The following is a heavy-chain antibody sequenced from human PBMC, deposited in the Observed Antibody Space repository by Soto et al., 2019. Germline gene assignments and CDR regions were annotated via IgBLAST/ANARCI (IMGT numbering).Heavy chain of an antibody. V-gene: IGHV1-18*01. D-gene: IGHD2-2*01. Sequence: GASVKVSCKTSGYTFTSYCIIWVRQSPGQGLEWMGWISAHNGNTKYAQKLQGRVTMTTDTSTSTAYMELRSLRYEDKAVYYCAVPKYYYYGMDVWGQGTTVTVSS. CDR1: GYTFTSYC. CDR2: ISAHNGNT. J-gene: IGHJ6*02. CDR3: AVPKYYYYGMDV.